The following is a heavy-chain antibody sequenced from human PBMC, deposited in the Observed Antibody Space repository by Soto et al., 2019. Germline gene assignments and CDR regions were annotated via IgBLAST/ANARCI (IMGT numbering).Heavy chain of an antibody. CDR1: GFTFSSYA. CDR2: ISSNGGST. Sequence: GGSLRLSCSASGFTFSSYAMHWVRQAPGKGLEYVSAISSNGGSTYYADSVKGRFTISRDNSKNTLYLQMSSLRAEDTAVYYCVKNLKDCTNGVCSWYFDLRGRGTLVTDSS. J-gene: IGHJ2*01. CDR3: VKNLKDCTNGVCSWYFDL. V-gene: IGHV3-64D*08. D-gene: IGHD2-8*01.